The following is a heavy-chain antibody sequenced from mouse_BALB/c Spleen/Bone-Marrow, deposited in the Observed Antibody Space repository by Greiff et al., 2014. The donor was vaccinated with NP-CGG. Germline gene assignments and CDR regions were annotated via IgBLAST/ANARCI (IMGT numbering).Heavy chain of an antibody. CDR1: GFSLTDYG. CDR3: AKHDTTVVVDY. Sequence: VQLQESGPSLVAPSQSLSITCTVSGFSLTDYGVSWIRQPPGKGLEWLGVVWGGGITYYNSTLKSRLSITKDNSKSQVFLKMNSLQTDDTAMYYCAKHDTTVVVDYWGQGTTLTVSS. CDR2: VWGGGIT. D-gene: IGHD1-1*01. V-gene: IGHV2-6-5*01. J-gene: IGHJ2*01.